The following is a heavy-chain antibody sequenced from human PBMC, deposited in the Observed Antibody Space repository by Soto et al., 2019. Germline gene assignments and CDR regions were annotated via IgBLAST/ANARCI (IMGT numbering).Heavy chain of an antibody. CDR3: AKGSSGGPINYYYYYGMDV. J-gene: IGHJ6*02. Sequence: SVKVSCKASGGTLSSYAISWVRQAPGQGLEWMGGIIPIFGTANYAQKFQGRVTITADESTSTAYMELSSLRSEDTAVYYCAKGSSGGPINYYYYYGMDVWGQGTTVTVSS. CDR2: IIPIFGTA. D-gene: IGHD6-19*01. V-gene: IGHV1-69*13. CDR1: GGTLSSYA.